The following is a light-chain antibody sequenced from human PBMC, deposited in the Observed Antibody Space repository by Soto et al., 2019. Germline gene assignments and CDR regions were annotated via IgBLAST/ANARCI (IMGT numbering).Light chain of an antibody. Sequence: DIQMTQSPPTLSASVGDRVTITCRASQSIRHYLAWYQQMPGKAPKLLIYGASTLQSGVPSRFSGSGSGTEFTLTISSLQPDDFGTYFCQHHNSYSQTFGLGTQVEIK. J-gene: IGKJ1*01. V-gene: IGKV1-5*01. CDR2: GAS. CDR1: QSIRHY. CDR3: QHHNSYSQT.